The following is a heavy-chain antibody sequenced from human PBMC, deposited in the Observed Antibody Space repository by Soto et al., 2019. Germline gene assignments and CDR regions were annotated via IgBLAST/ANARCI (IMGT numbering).Heavy chain of an antibody. CDR1: GGSISSSSYY. V-gene: IGHV4-39*01. D-gene: IGHD3-10*01. J-gene: IGHJ6*04. Sequence: PSETLSVTWTVSGGSISSSSYYWGWIRQPPGKGLEWIGSIYYSGSTYYNPSLKSRVTISVDTSKNQFSLKLSSVTAADTAVYYCATLVLLPGSCWFDPWGKGTTVTVSS. CDR3: ATLVLLPGSCWFDP. CDR2: IYYSGST.